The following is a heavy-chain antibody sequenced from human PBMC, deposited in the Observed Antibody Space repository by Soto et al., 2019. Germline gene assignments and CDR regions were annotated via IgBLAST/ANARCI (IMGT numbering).Heavy chain of an antibody. CDR1: GGTFSSYA. CDR2: IIPIFGTA. V-gene: IGHV1-69*13. Sequence: ASVKVSCKASGGTFSSYAISWVRQAPGQGLEWMGGIIPIFGTANYAQKFQGRVTITADESTSTAYVELSSLRSEDTAVYYCARGVYGVQFDYWGQGTLVTVSS. CDR3: ARGVYGVQFDY. J-gene: IGHJ4*02. D-gene: IGHD4-17*01.